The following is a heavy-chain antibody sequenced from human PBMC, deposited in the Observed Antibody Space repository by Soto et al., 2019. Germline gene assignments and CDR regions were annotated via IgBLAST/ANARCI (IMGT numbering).Heavy chain of an antibody. CDR2: ISYSGST. J-gene: IGHJ6*03. CDR1: GGSISSYY. V-gene: IGHV4-59*08. Sequence: SETLSLTCSVSGGSISSYYWSWIRQPPGKGLEWIGYISYSGSTNYNPSLKSRVTISLDTSKNQFSLKLSSVTAADTAVYYCARRSEFLRYFDRVYNYYYMDVWGKGTTVTVSS. CDR3: ARRSEFLRYFDRVYNYYYMDV. D-gene: IGHD3-9*01.